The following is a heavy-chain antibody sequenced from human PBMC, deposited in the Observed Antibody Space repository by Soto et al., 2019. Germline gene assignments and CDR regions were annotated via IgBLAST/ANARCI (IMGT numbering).Heavy chain of an antibody. CDR2: INPKSGGT. Sequence: QVQLVQSGAEVKKPGASVNVSCKSAGYTFTVYYMPWVRQAPGQGLEWMGWINPKSGGTMYPQKFQGRVTMAWDTSISTAYMALTRLRSDDKAVYYCARDLAKGGGSAGFDYWGQGTLVTVSS. CDR1: GYTFTVYY. V-gene: IGHV1-2*02. CDR3: ARDLAKGGGSAGFDY. D-gene: IGHD1-26*01. J-gene: IGHJ4*02.